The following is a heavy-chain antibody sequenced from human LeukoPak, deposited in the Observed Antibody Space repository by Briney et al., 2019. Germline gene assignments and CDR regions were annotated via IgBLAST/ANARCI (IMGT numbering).Heavy chain of an antibody. V-gene: IGHV3-74*01. CDR3: ARGTYYYDSSVYYHYFDS. D-gene: IGHD3-22*01. CDR1: GFTFSSYW. J-gene: IGHJ4*01. Sequence: GGSLRLSCAASGFTFSSYWMHWVRQAPGKGLVWVSRINSDGSSTCYADSVKGRFTISRDNAKNTLYLQMNSLRAEDTAVYYCARGTYYYDSSVYYHYFDSWGHGALVTVSS. CDR2: INSDGSST.